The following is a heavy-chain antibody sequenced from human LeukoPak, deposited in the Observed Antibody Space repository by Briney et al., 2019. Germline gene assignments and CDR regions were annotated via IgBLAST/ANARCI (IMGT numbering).Heavy chain of an antibody. Sequence: GRSLRLSCAASGFTFSSYAMHWVRQAPGKGLEWVANIKQDGSEKYYVDSVKGRFTISRDNAKNSLYLQMNSLRAEDTAVYYCARVGDIVVVVAASGYFDYWGQGTLVTVSS. CDR3: ARVGDIVVVVAASGYFDY. D-gene: IGHD2-15*01. CDR1: GFTFSSYA. CDR2: IKQDGSEK. J-gene: IGHJ4*02. V-gene: IGHV3-7*01.